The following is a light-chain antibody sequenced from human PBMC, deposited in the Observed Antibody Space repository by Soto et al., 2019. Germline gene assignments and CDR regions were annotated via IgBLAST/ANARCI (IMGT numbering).Light chain of an antibody. CDR3: QQYYDWPIT. Sequence: EIVRAQSPAPPSVSPGGRATPFCRASQGISTLLAWYQQKPGQAPRLLIYAASTRAAGIPARFSGSGSGTDFTLTISSLQSEDFAIYYCQQYYDWPITFGQGTRLEIK. CDR1: QGISTL. J-gene: IGKJ5*01. CDR2: AAS. V-gene: IGKV3-15*01.